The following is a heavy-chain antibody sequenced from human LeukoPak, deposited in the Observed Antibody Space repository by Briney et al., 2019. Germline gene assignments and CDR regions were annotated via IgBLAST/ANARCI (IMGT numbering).Heavy chain of an antibody. CDR2: IYYSGST. J-gene: IGHJ4*02. CDR3: AKRDDSGGNLVDL. CDR1: GGSIRSGSHY. D-gene: IGHD3-22*01. Sequence: SETLSHTCTVSGGSIRSGSHYWAWIRQPPGKGLEWIGSIYYSGSTYYNPSLENRVTISIDTSKNHFSLKLSSLSAADTSVYYCAKRDDSGGNLVDLWGQGTLVTVS. V-gene: IGHV4-39*02.